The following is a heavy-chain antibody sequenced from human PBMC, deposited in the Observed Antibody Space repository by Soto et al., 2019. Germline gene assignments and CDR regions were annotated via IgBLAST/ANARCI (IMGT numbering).Heavy chain of an antibody. V-gene: IGHV3-30-3*01. CDR3: ARGDREDILVVVGARPGASGFDI. D-gene: IGHD2-15*01. CDR2: IAYDGSNA. Sequence: QVQLVESGGGVVQPGGSLRLSCAASGFTFRNYAMHWVRQAPGKGLECLAVIAYDGSNAFYRDSVKGRFTISRDNSKNTMYLHMNSLRSEDTGVYYCARGDREDILVVVGARPGASGFDIWGQGTTVTVSS. J-gene: IGHJ6*02. CDR1: GFTFRNYA.